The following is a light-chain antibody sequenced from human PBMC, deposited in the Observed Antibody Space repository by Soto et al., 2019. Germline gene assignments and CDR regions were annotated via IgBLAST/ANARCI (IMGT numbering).Light chain of an antibody. J-gene: IGKJ4*01. CDR1: QSVSNN. V-gene: IGKV3-15*01. CDR2: GAS. CDR3: QHYNNLPLT. Sequence: EIVMTQSPATLSVSPGERATLSCRASQSVSNNLAWYQHKPGQAPRLLIFGASTRATGIPVRFSGSGSGTAFTLTIISLQSEDSAVYYCQHYNNLPLTFGGGTKVEIK.